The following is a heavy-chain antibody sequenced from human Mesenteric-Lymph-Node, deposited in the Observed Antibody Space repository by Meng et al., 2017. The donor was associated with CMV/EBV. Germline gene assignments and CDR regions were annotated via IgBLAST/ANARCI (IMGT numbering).Heavy chain of an antibody. CDR2: IKSKSDGGTR. V-gene: IGHV3-15*01. Sequence: GESLKISCAASGFTFANTWMNWVCQSPGKGLEWVGRIKSKSDGGTRDYAAAVKGRFSISRDDSKNTLYLQMNSLLTDDTAVYYCTTVRTYWGQGTLVTVSS. CDR1: GFTFANTW. J-gene: IGHJ4*02. CDR3: TTVRTY.